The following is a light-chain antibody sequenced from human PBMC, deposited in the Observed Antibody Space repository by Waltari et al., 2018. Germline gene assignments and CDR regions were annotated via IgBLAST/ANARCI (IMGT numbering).Light chain of an antibody. CDR3: QQRSNWPPIT. J-gene: IGKJ5*01. CDR2: DAS. Sequence: EIVLTQSPATLSLSPGERATLPCRASQSVSSYLAWSQQKPGQAPRLLIYDASNRATGIPARFSGSGSGTDFTLTISSLEPEDFAVYYCQQRSNWPPITFGQGTRLEIK. CDR1: QSVSSY. V-gene: IGKV3-11*01.